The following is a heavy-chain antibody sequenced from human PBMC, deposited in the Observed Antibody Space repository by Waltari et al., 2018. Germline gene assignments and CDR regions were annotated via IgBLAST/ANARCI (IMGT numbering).Heavy chain of an antibody. CDR3: ATYIGASIGTAAFDV. CDR2: ISYSGAT. CDR1: GGSITNIRHY. V-gene: IGHV4-39*01. J-gene: IGHJ3*01. Sequence: QLNLQESGPGLVKPSETLLLTCSVSGGSITNIRHYWGWIRQPPGKGLEWTATISYSGATYYNPSLKSRVTISADTSKNQFALKLSSVTAADTAVYYCATYIGASIGTAAFDVWGQGTMVTVSS. D-gene: IGHD3-16*01.